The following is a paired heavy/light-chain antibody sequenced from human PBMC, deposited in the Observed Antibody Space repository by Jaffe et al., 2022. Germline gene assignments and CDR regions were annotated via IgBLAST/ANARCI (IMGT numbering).Heavy chain of an antibody. D-gene: IGHD6-13*01. CDR2: ISWDGGST. J-gene: IGHJ4*02. CDR3: AKDIGVGGERYSSSWYWGFDY. Sequence: EVQLVESGGVVVQPGGSLRLSCAASGFTFDDYAMHWVRQAPGKGLEWVSLISWDGGSTYYADSVKGRFTISRDNSKNSLYLQMNSLRAEDTALYYCAKDIGVGGERYSSSWYWGFDYWGQGTLVTVSS. V-gene: IGHV3-43D*04. CDR1: GFTFDDYA.
Light chain of an antibody. V-gene: IGLV2-14*01. J-gene: IGLJ7*01. Sequence: QSALTQPASVSGSPGQSITISCTGTSSDVGGYNYVSWYQQHPGKAPKLMIYEVSNRPSGVSNRFSGSKSGNTASLTISGLQAEDEADYYCSSYTSSSTLAVFGGGTQLTVL. CDR3: SSYTSSSTLAV. CDR1: SSDVGGYNY. CDR2: EVS.